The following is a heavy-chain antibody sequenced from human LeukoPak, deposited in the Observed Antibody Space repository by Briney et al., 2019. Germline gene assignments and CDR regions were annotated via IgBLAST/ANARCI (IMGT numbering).Heavy chain of an antibody. J-gene: IGHJ4*02. V-gene: IGHV3-23*01. CDR3: ANEVVVVPAAIGSFDY. CDR1: GFTFSSYA. CDR2: ISGSGGST. D-gene: IGHD2-2*02. Sequence: GGSLRLSCAASGFTFSSYAMSWVRQAPGKGLGWVSAISGSGGSTYYADSVKGRFTIARDNSKNTLYLQMNSLRAEDTAVYYCANEVVVVPAAIGSFDYWGQGTLVTVSS.